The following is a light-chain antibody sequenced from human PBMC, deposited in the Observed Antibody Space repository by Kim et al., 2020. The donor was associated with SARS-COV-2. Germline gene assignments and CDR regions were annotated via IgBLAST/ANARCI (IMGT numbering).Light chain of an antibody. V-gene: IGKV4-1*01. Sequence: DIVMTQSPDSLAVSLGERATLNCKSSQTVLYNSNNKNYLAWYQQKPGQAPKLLIYWASIRESGVSDRFSGSGSETDFTLTISSLQAEDVAVYYCQQYYSAPPSFGGGTKLE. CDR2: WAS. J-gene: IGKJ2*03. CDR3: QQYYSAPPS. CDR1: QTVLYNSNNKNY.